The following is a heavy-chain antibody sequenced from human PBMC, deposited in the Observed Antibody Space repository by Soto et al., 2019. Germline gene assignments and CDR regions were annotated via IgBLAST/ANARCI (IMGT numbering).Heavy chain of an antibody. CDR3: AKDPLSYDFTWYAPAGFDH. V-gene: IGHV3-23*01. CDR1: GFTFSNYA. CDR2: ITASADTT. Sequence: GGSLRLSCAASGFTFSNYAMSWVRQAPGRGLEWVSAITASADTTYYADSVKGRFTISRDNSKNTLYPQMNSLRVDDTAVYHCAKDPLSYDFTWYAPAGFDHSVQGTLVTDS. D-gene: IGHD3-16*01. J-gene: IGHJ5*02.